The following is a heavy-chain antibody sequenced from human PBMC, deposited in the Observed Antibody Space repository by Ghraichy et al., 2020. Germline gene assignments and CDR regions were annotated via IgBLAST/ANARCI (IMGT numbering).Heavy chain of an antibody. V-gene: IGHV4-31*03. CDR2: IYYSGST. CDR1: GGSISSGGYY. J-gene: IGHJ5*02. D-gene: IGHD1-26*01. Sequence: LRLSCTVSGGSISSGGYYWSWICQHPGKGLEWIGYIYYSGSTYYNPSLQSRVTISVDTSKNQFSLKLSSVTAADTAVYYCARLRRRWELRSDWFDPWGQGTLVTVSS. CDR3: ARLRRRWELRSDWFDP.